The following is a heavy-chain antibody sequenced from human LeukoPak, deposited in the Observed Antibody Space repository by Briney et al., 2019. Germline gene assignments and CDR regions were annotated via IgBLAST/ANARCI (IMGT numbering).Heavy chain of an antibody. D-gene: IGHD1-26*01. CDR3: ARMGSGSYYGGYYYYMDV. CDR1: GFTFDDYG. V-gene: IGHV3-20*04. J-gene: IGHJ6*03. CDR2: INWNGGST. Sequence: GGSLRLSCAASGFTFDDYGMSWVRQAPGKGLEWVSGINWNGGSTGYADSVKGRFTIPRDNAKNSLYLQMNSLRAEDTALYYCARMGSGSYYGGYYYYMDVWGKGTTVTVSS.